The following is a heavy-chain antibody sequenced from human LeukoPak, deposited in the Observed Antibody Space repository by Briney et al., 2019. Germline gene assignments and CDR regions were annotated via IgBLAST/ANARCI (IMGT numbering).Heavy chain of an antibody. CDR2: ISSSGNYI. V-gene: IGHV3-21*01. D-gene: IGHD4-23*01. CDR3: ARDRGAMVTVFDY. Sequence: GGSLRLSCAASRFTFSSYSMNWVRQAPGKGLEWVSSISSSGNYIYYADSVKGRFTISRDNAKNSLYLQMNSLRAEDTAVYYCARDRGAMVTVFDYWGQGTLVTVSS. CDR1: RFTFSSYS. J-gene: IGHJ4*02.